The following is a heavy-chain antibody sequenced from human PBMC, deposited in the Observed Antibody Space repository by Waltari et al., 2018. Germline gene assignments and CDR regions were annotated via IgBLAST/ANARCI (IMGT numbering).Heavy chain of an antibody. CDR2: IYHSGKT. J-gene: IGHJ4*02. Sequence: QVQLQESGPGLVKPSGTLSLTCAVTGASISRKYWWSWVRQSPGKGLEWIGEIYHSGKTYYNPSLKSRVTISVDKSKNQFSLNLSSVTAADTAVYYCAADRGVGLYFDYWGQGTLVTVSS. D-gene: IGHD2-8*02. CDR1: GASISRKYW. CDR3: AADRGVGLYFDY. V-gene: IGHV4-4*02.